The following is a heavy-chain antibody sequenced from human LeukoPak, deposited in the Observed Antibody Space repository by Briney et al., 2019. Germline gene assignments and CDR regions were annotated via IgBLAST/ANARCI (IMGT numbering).Heavy chain of an antibody. Sequence: PGGSLRLSCAASGFTFSSYWMHWVRQAPGKGLVWVSRIHSDGSSTSYADSVRGRFTISRDGAKSTLYLQMNSLRAEDTAVYYCARSGWPYCFDYWGQGTLVTVSS. J-gene: IGHJ4*02. V-gene: IGHV3-74*01. CDR2: IHSDGSST. D-gene: IGHD3-22*01. CDR1: GFTFSSYW. CDR3: ARSGWPYCFDY.